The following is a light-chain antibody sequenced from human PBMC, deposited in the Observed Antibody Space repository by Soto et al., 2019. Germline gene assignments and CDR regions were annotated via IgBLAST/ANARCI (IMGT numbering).Light chain of an antibody. CDR3: QQTNSFPPT. CDR1: QGIGSW. CDR2: AAS. V-gene: IGKV1D-12*01. J-gene: IGKJ4*01. Sequence: DLQLAQSPSSVSASVGDRVTITCRASQGIGSWLAWYQQKPGKAPKLLIYAASSLQSGVPSRFSGSGSGTDFTLTISSLQPEDFASYLCQQTNSFPPTFGGGTKVEIQ.